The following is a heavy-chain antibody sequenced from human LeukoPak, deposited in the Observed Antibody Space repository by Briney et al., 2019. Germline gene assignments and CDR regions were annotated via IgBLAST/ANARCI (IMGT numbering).Heavy chain of an antibody. D-gene: IGHD3-22*01. CDR3: ARSMIVETSWFDP. CDR1: GFTFSSYG. J-gene: IGHJ5*02. Sequence: GGSLRLPCAASGFTFSSYGMHWVRQAPGRGLEWVAVIWYDGSNKYYADSVKGRFTISRDNSKNTLYLQMNSLRAEDTAVYYCARSMIVETSWFDPWGQGTLVTVSS. V-gene: IGHV3-33*01. CDR2: IWYDGSNK.